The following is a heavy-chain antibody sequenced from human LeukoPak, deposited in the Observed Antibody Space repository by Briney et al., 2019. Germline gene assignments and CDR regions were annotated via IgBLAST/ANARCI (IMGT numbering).Heavy chain of an antibody. CDR3: ARDRRSDDFWSGLETNWFDP. CDR2: IYYSGST. J-gene: IGHJ5*02. CDR1: GGSISSYY. D-gene: IGHD3-3*01. V-gene: IGHV4-59*01. Sequence: SETLSLTCTVSGGSISSYYWSWIRQPPGKGLEWIGYIYYSGSTNYNPSLKSRVTISVDTSKNQFSLKLSSVTAADTAVYYCARDRRSDDFWSGLETNWFDPWGQGTLVTVSS.